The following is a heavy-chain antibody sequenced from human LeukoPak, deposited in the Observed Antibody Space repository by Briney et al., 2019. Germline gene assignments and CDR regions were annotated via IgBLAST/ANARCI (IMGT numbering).Heavy chain of an antibody. D-gene: IGHD2-15*01. J-gene: IGHJ6*02. CDR2: ISSSSSYI. CDR1: GFTFSSYS. Sequence: GGSLSLSCAASGFTFSSYSMNWVRQAPGKGLEWVSSISSSSSYIYYADSVKGRFTISRDNAKNSLYLQMNSLRAEDTAVYYCARQLYLYYGMDVWGQGTTVTVSS. CDR3: ARQLYLYYGMDV. V-gene: IGHV3-21*01.